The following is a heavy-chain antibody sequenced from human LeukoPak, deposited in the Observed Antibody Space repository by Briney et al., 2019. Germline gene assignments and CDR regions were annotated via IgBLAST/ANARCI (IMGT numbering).Heavy chain of an antibody. J-gene: IGHJ4*02. D-gene: IGHD6-6*01. V-gene: IGHV4-34*01. Sequence: SETLSLTCTVSGGSISSYYWSWIRQPPGKGLEWIGEINHSGSTNYNPSLKSRVTISVDTSKNQFSLKLSSVTAADTAVYYCARVYINEYSSSSASSAPNFDYWGQGTLVTVSS. CDR3: ARVYINEYSSSSASSAPNFDY. CDR2: INHSGST. CDR1: GGSISSYY.